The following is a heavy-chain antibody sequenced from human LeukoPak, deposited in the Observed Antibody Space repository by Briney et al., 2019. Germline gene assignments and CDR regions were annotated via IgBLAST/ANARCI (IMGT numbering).Heavy chain of an antibody. J-gene: IGHJ4*02. CDR2: ISAYNGNT. CDR3: ARETLRYDYVWGSYRPDY. Sequence: ASVKVSCKASGFIFTGYYMHWVRQAPGQGLEWMGWISAYNGNTNYAQKLQGRVTMTTDTSTSTAYMELRSLRSDDTAVYYCARETLRYDYVWGSYRPDYWGQGTLVTVSS. V-gene: IGHV1-18*01. CDR1: GFIFTGYY. D-gene: IGHD3-16*02.